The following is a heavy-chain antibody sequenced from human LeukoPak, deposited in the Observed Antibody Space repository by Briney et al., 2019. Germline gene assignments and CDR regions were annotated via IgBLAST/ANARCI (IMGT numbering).Heavy chain of an antibody. D-gene: IGHD1-26*01. CDR1: GSTFSSYA. V-gene: IGHV3-30-3*01. CDR2: ISYDGSNK. CDR3: ARSLFQWGATGY. J-gene: IGHJ4*02. Sequence: GGSLRLSCAASGSTFSSYAMHWVRQAPGKGLEWVAVISYDGSNKYYADSVKGRFTISRDNAKNSLYLQLNSLRAEDTAVYYCARSLFQWGATGYWGQGTLVTVSS.